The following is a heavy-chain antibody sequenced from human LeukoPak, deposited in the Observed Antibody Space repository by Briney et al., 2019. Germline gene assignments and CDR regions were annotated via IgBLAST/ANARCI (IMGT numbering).Heavy chain of an antibody. CDR1: GFTFSSYG. J-gene: IGHJ4*02. D-gene: IGHD5-18*01. CDR3: ARDPIKYSYGEYYFDY. V-gene: IGHV3-33*01. Sequence: QLGRSLRLSCAASGFTFSSYGMHWVRQAPSKGLEWVAVIWYDGSNKYYADSVKGRFTISRDNSKNTLYLQMNSLRAEDTAVYYCARDPIKYSYGEYYFDYWGQGTLVTVSS. CDR2: IWYDGSNK.